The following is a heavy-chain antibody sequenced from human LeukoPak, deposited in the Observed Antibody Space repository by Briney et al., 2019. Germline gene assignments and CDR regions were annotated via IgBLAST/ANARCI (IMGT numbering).Heavy chain of an antibody. D-gene: IGHD2-21*02. CDR2: ISGSGGST. CDR1: GFTFSRYA. Sequence: GGSLRLSCAASGFTFSRYAMSWVRQAPGKGLEWVSAISGSGGSTYYADSVKGRFTISRDNSKNTLYLQMNSLRAEDTAVYYCAKAGYCGGDCRFQNDAFDIWGQGTMVTVSS. J-gene: IGHJ3*02. CDR3: AKAGYCGGDCRFQNDAFDI. V-gene: IGHV3-23*01.